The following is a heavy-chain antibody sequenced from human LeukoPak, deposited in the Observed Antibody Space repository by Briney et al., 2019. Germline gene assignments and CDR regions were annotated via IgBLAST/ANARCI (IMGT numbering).Heavy chain of an antibody. CDR2: IIPILGIA. V-gene: IGHV1-69*04. Sequence: ASVKVSCKASGGTFSSYAISWVRQAPGQGLEWMGRIIPILGIANYAQKFQGRVTITADKSTSTAYMELSSLRSEDTAVYYCARDKVLGDYVWGSYPFDYWGQGTLVTVSS. J-gene: IGHJ4*02. D-gene: IGHD3-16*02. CDR1: GGTFSSYA. CDR3: ARDKVLGDYVWGSYPFDY.